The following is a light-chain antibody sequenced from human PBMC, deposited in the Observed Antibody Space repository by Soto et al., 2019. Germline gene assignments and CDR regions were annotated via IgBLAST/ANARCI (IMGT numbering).Light chain of an antibody. CDR1: RSDVAVYNF. J-gene: IGLJ1*01. V-gene: IGLV2-8*01. Sequence: QSALTQPPSASGSPGQSVTISCTGTRSDVAVYNFVSWYQQHPGKAPKLIIYEVTKRPSGVLDRVSGSKSGNTASLTVSGLQAEDEAHYYCGSYAGFNDFVFGTGTKVTLL. CDR2: EVT. CDR3: GSYAGFNDFV.